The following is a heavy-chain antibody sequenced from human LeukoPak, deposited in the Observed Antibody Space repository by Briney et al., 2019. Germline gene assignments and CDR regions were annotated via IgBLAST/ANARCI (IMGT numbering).Heavy chain of an antibody. CDR1: GFTFSSYA. Sequence: GGSLRLSCAASGFTFSSYAMHWVRQAPGKGLEWVAVISYDGSNKYYADSVKGRFTISRDNSKNTLYLQMNSLRAEDTAVYYCVRDSGSYYDFDYWGQGTLVTVSS. J-gene: IGHJ4*02. D-gene: IGHD1-26*01. V-gene: IGHV3-30*04. CDR2: ISYDGSNK. CDR3: VRDSGSYYDFDY.